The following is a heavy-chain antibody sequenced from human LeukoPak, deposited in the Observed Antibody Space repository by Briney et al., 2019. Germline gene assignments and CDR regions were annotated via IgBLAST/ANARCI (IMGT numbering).Heavy chain of an antibody. D-gene: IGHD1-26*01. CDR3: AKEWGDYFDY. V-gene: IGHV3-30*02. J-gene: IGHJ4*02. Sequence: DSVKGRFTISRDNSKNTLYLQMNSLRAEDTAVYYCAKEWGDYFDYWGQGTLVTVSS.